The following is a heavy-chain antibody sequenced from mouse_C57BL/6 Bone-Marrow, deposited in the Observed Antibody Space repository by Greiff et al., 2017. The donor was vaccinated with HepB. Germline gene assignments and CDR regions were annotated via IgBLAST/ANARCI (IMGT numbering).Heavy chain of an antibody. J-gene: IGHJ1*03. CDR2: ISNLAYSI. Sequence: EVMLVESGGGLVQPGGSLKLSCAASGFTFSDYGMAWVRQAPRKGPEWVAFISNLAYSIYYADTVTGRYTISRENAKNTLYLEMSSLRSEDTAMYYCARVITTHFDVWGTGTTVTVSS. CDR3: ARVITTHFDV. D-gene: IGHD1-1*01. V-gene: IGHV5-15*01. CDR1: GFTFSDYG.